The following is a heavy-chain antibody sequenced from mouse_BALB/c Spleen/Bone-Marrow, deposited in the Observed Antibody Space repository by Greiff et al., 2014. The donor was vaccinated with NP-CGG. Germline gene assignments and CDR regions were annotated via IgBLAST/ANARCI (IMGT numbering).Heavy chain of an antibody. D-gene: IGHD2-4*01. CDR3: VRENYDYDGDAMDY. Sequence: VQLQQSAAELARPGASVKMSCKTSGYTFTYYTMHWVKQRPGQGLEWIGYINPSSGYTDYNQKFKDKTTLTTDKSPSTAYLQLSSLTSEDSAVYYCVRENYDYDGDAMDYWGQGTSVTVSS. CDR2: INPSSGYT. V-gene: IGHV1-4*02. J-gene: IGHJ4*01. CDR1: GYTFTYYT.